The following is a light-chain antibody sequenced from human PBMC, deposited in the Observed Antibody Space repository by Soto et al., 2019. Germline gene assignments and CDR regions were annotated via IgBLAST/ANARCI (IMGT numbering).Light chain of an antibody. V-gene: IGKV3-20*01. CDR3: HQYGHSPLT. J-gene: IGKJ4*01. Sequence: EIVLTQSPGTLSLSPGERATLSCRASQTVRSSYLAWYQQKPGQAPRLFIYGASSRATGIPDRFSGSGSGTDFTLTISRLEPEDFAVYYCHQYGHSPLTFGGGTKVDIK. CDR2: GAS. CDR1: QTVRSSY.